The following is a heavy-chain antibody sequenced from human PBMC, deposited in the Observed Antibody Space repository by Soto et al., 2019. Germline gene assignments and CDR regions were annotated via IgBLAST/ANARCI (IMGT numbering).Heavy chain of an antibody. CDR2: IKDDGSEI. V-gene: IGHV3-7*03. D-gene: IGHD3-16*01. CDR1: GFTFSSYW. Sequence: GGSLRPSCAASGFTFSSYWMSWVRQAPGRGLEWVANIKDDGSEIQYVDSAKGRFTVSRDNARNSLYLQMNSLRAEDTAVYYCARGSLGRHAHYFAYWGQETLVTVS. J-gene: IGHJ4*02. CDR3: ARGSLGRHAHYFAY.